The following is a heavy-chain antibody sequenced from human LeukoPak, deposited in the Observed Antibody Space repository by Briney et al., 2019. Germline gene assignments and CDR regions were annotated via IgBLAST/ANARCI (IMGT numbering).Heavy chain of an antibody. V-gene: IGHV1-69*13. D-gene: IGHD5-24*01. CDR3: AAKEMATTHVYYYYMDV. Sequence: ASVKVSCKASGYTFTGYYMHWVRQAPGQGLEWMGGIIPIFGTANYAQKFQGRVTITADESTSTAYMELSSLRSEDTAVYYCAAKEMATTHVYYYYMDVWGKGTTVTISS. J-gene: IGHJ6*03. CDR2: IIPIFGTA. CDR1: GYTFTGYY.